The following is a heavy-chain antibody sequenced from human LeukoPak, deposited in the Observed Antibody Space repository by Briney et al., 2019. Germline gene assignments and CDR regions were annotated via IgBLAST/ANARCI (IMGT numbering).Heavy chain of an antibody. V-gene: IGHV4-59*08. CDR3: ARQFYCGGDCYYFDY. D-gene: IGHD2-21*02. J-gene: IGHJ4*02. CDR2: IYYSGST. Sequence: PSETLSLTCTVSGGSISSYYWSWIRQPPGKGLEWIGYIYYSGSTNYNPSLKSRVTISVDTSKNQFSLKLSSVTAADTAVYYCARQFYCGGDCYYFDYWGQGTLVTVSS. CDR1: GGSISSYY.